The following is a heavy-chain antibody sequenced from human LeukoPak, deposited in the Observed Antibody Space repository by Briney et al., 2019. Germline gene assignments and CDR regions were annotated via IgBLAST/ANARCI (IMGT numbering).Heavy chain of an antibody. CDR3: ARGSGRLQYYYYYYMDV. V-gene: IGHV4-34*01. Sequence: PSETLSLTCAVYGGSFSGYYWSWVRHPPGKGLEWIGEINHSGSTNYNPSLKSRVTISVDTSKNQFSLKLSSVTAADTAVYYCARGSGRLQYYYYYYMDVWGKGTTVTVSS. CDR1: GGSFSGYY. D-gene: IGHD4-11*01. CDR2: INHSGST. J-gene: IGHJ6*03.